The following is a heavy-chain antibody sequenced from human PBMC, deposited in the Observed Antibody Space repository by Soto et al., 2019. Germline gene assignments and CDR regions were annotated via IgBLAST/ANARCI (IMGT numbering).Heavy chain of an antibody. CDR2: ISGGGETT. J-gene: IGHJ4*02. CDR1: GFTFSNYA. D-gene: IGHD2-15*01. Sequence: PGGSLRLSCAASGFTFSNYAMSWVRQAPGTWLKGVSVISGGGETTYYADSVEGRFIISRDNSKNTLYLQMSSLRAEDTALYYCAKDLSLNGGNTNGYFDYWGQGT. CDR3: AKDLSLNGGNTNGYFDY. V-gene: IGHV3-23*01.